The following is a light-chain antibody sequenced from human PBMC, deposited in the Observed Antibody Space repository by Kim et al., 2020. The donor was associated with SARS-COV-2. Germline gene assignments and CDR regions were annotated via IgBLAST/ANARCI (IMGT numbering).Light chain of an antibody. J-gene: IGKJ1*01. CDR2: DAS. Sequence: GDRVTITCRASQSINICLAWYQQKAGKAPNLLIYDASILESGVPSRFSGSGSGTQFTLTISSLQPDDFATYYCQEYKSDSWTFGQGTKVDIK. CDR1: QSINIC. V-gene: IGKV1-5*01. CDR3: QEYKSDSWT.